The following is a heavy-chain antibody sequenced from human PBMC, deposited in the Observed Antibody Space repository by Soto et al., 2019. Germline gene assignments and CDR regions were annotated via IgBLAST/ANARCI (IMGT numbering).Heavy chain of an antibody. V-gene: IGHV4-39*07. CDR3: ARGLPQLRYFDWLSDNWFDP. CDR2: INHSGST. Sequence: SETLSLTCTVSGGSISSSSYYWGWIRQPPGKGLERIGEINHSGSTNYNPSLKSRVTISVDTSKNQFSLKLSSVTAADTAVYYCARGLPQLRYFDWLSDNWFDPWGQGTLVTVSS. J-gene: IGHJ5*02. CDR1: GGSISSSSYY. D-gene: IGHD3-9*01.